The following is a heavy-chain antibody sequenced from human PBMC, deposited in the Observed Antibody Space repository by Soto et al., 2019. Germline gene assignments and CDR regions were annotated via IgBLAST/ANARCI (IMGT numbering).Heavy chain of an antibody. Sequence: QVQLVESGGGVVQPGRSLRLSCAASGFTFRSYGMHWVRQAPGKGLEWVAVIWYDGSNKYYADSVKGRFTISRDNSKNTLYLQMNSLRAEDTAVYYCARIGLPYYYDSSGSDDYWGQGTLVTVSS. V-gene: IGHV3-33*01. D-gene: IGHD3-22*01. J-gene: IGHJ4*02. CDR3: ARIGLPYYYDSSGSDDY. CDR2: IWYDGSNK. CDR1: GFTFRSYG.